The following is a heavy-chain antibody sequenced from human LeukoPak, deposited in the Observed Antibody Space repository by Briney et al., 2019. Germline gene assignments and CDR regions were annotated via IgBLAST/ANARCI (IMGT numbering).Heavy chain of an antibody. J-gene: IGHJ6*03. CDR2: IYTSGST. Sequence: PSETLSLTCTVSGGSISSGSYYWSWIRQPAGKGLEWIGRIYTSGSTNYNPSLKSRVTISVDTSKNQFSLKLSSVTAADTAVYYCARDRPVGGIQLWLRGDYYYMDVWGKGTTVTISS. CDR1: GGSISSGSYY. V-gene: IGHV4-61*02. CDR3: ARDRPVGGIQLWLRGDYYYMDV. D-gene: IGHD5-18*01.